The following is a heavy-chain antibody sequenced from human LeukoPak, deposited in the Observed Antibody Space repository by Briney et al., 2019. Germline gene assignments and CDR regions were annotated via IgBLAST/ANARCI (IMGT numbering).Heavy chain of an antibody. CDR3: ARGIYGGNSPLVDY. D-gene: IGHD4-23*01. Sequence: GASVKVSCKVSGYTLTELSMHWVRQAPGKGLEWMGGFDPEDGETIYAQKFQGRVTMTRDTSISTAYMELSRLRSDDTAVYYCARGIYGGNSPLVDYWGQGTLVTVSS. V-gene: IGHV1-24*01. CDR1: GYTLTELS. J-gene: IGHJ4*02. CDR2: FDPEDGET.